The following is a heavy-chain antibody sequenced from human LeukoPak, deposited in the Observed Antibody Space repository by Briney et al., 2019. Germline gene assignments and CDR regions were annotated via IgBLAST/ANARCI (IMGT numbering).Heavy chain of an antibody. CDR1: GGSISSYS. V-gene: IGHV4-59*08. Sequence: PSETLSLTCTVSGGSISSYSWSWIRQPPGKGLEWIGYMYSGGSTKYKSSLKSRVTISVDTSKNQFSLKLSSVTAADTAVYYCARQLISGSYSGFGYWGQGTLVTVSS. D-gene: IGHD1-26*01. CDR3: ARQLISGSYSGFGY. J-gene: IGHJ4*02. CDR2: MYSGGST.